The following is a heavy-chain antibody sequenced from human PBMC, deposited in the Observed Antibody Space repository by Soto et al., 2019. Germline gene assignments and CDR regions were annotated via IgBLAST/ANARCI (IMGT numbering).Heavy chain of an antibody. CDR1: GGTFSSYA. CDR3: ASLLMQRSGSYRPIDY. J-gene: IGHJ4*02. CDR2: IIPIFGTA. D-gene: IGHD1-26*01. V-gene: IGHV1-69*13. Sequence: SVKVSCKASGGTFSSYAISWVRQAPGQGLEWMGGIIPIFGTANYAQKFQGRVTITADESTSTAYMELGSLRSEDTAVYYCASLLMQRSGSYRPIDYWGQGTLVTVSS.